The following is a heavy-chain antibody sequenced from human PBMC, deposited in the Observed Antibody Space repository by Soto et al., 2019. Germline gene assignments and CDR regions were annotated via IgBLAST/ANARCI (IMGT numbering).Heavy chain of an antibody. CDR3: ARGASSWKASYYYGMDV. CDR2: IYYSGST. J-gene: IGHJ6*02. CDR1: GGSISSGGYY. D-gene: IGHD6-13*01. Sequence: QVQLQESGPGLVKPSQTLSLTCTVSGGSISSGGYYWSWIRQHPGKGLEWIGYIYYSGSTYYNPSLKSRVTISVDTPKNQFSLKLSSVTAADTAVYYCARGASSWKASYYYGMDVWGQGTTVTVSS. V-gene: IGHV4-31*03.